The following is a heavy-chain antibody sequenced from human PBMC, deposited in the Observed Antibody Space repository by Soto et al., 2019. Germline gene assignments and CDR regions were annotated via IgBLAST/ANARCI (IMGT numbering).Heavy chain of an antibody. CDR2: INPTDGSA. CDR1: GYTFTSCY. D-gene: IGHD1-1*01. J-gene: IGHJ6*03. Sequence: QVQLVQSGAEVKKPGASVKVSCKASGYTFTSCYMHWVRQAPGQGLEWVGIINPTDGSATYAQRFRGRVTMTRDTSTSTVYLELSSMISDDTAGYFCARTGNAYYHYYMDVWGKGTTVTVSS. V-gene: IGHV1-46*03. CDR3: ARTGNAYYHYYMDV.